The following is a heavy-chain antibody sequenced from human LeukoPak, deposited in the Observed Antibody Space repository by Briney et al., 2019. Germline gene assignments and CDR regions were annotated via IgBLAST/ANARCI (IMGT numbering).Heavy chain of an antibody. CDR3: ARHPNYYGSG. Sequence: GSLRLSCAASGFNFSDYGMNWVRQPPGKGLEWIGQIYHSGTTNYNPSLKSRVGISVDESKNPFSLNLTSVTAADTAVYFFARHPNYYGSGWGQGIQVTVSS. V-gene: IGHV4-4*01. CDR1: GFNFSDYG. D-gene: IGHD3-10*01. J-gene: IGHJ4*02. CDR2: IYHSGTT.